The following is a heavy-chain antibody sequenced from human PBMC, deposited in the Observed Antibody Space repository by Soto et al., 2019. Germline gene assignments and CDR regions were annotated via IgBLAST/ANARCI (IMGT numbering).Heavy chain of an antibody. CDR2: INWNGGST. D-gene: IGHD6-13*01. CDR1: GFTFDDYG. Sequence: GGSLRLSCAASGFTFDDYGMSWVRQAPGKGLEWVSGINWNGGSTGYADSVKGRFTISRDNAKNSLYLQMNSLRAEDTALYYCARASRGSWYLPFDYWGQGTLVTVSS. V-gene: IGHV3-20*04. J-gene: IGHJ4*02. CDR3: ARASRGSWYLPFDY.